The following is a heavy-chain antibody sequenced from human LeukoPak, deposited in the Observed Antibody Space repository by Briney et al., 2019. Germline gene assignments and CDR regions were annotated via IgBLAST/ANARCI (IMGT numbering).Heavy chain of an antibody. Sequence: PSETLSLTCTVSGGSISSSSYYWGWIRQPPGKGLEWIGRIYTSGSTNYNPSLKSRVTMSVDTSKNQFSLKLSSVTAADTAVYYCARAGYGAAAVRGPLYYYYYMDVWGKGTTVTVSS. CDR2: IYTSGST. CDR1: GGSISSSSYY. V-gene: IGHV4-39*07. D-gene: IGHD6-13*01. J-gene: IGHJ6*03. CDR3: ARAGYGAAAVRGPLYYYYYMDV.